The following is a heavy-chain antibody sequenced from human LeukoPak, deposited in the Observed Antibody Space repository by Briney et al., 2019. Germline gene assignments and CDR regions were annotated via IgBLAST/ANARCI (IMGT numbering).Heavy chain of an antibody. Sequence: SETLSLTCTVSGGSISSGGYYWSWIRQPPGKGLEWIGYIYYSGSTNYNPSLKSRVTISVDTSKNQFSLKLSSVTAADTAVYYCARLVVPAAAIDYWGQGTLVTVSS. CDR1: GGSISSGGYY. V-gene: IGHV4-61*08. CDR2: IYYSGST. D-gene: IGHD2-2*01. J-gene: IGHJ4*02. CDR3: ARLVVPAAAIDY.